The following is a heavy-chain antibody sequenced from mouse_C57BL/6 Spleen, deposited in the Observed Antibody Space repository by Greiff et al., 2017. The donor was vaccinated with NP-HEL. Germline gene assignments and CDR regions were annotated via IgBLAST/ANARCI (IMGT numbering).Heavy chain of an antibody. CDR2: ISSGGSYT. CDR1: GFTFSSYG. J-gene: IGHJ3*01. D-gene: IGHD2-2*01. V-gene: IGHV5-6*01. Sequence: EVQLVESGGDLVKPGGSLKLSCAASGFTFSSYGMSWVRQTPDKRLEWVATISSGGSYTYYPDSVKGRFTISRDNAKNTLYLQMSSLKSEDTAMYYCARHGGLRRAWFAYWGQGTLVTVSA. CDR3: ARHGGLRRAWFAY.